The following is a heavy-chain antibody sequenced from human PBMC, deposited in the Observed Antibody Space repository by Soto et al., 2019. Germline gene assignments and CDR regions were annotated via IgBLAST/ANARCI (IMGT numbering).Heavy chain of an antibody. CDR3: TTPIFGRTRYYMDV. CDR1: GFTFSNAW. V-gene: IGHV3-15*01. CDR2: IKSKTDGGTT. Sequence: GGSLRLSCAASGFTFSNAWMSWVRQAPGKGLEWVGRIKSKTDGGTTDYAAPVKGRFTISRDDSKNTLYLQMNSLKTEDTAVYYCTTPIFGRTRYYMDVWGKGTTVTVSS. J-gene: IGHJ6*03. D-gene: IGHD3-10*01.